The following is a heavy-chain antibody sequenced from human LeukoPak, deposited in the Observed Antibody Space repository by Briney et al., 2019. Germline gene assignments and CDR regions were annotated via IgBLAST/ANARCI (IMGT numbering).Heavy chain of an antibody. Sequence: GGSLRLSCAASGFTFRTYAMSWIRQAPGKGLEWVSYISSSGSTIYYADSVKGRFTISRDNAKNSLYLQMNSLRAGDTAVYYCARDPSGSPYGSGSYLDYWGQGTLVTVSS. CDR2: ISSSGSTI. J-gene: IGHJ4*02. D-gene: IGHD3-10*01. V-gene: IGHV3-11*01. CDR1: GFTFRTYA. CDR3: ARDPSGSPYGSGSYLDY.